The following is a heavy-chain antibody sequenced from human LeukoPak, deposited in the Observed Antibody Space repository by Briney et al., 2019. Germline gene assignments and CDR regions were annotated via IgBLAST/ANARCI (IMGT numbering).Heavy chain of an antibody. CDR2: ISYDGSNK. Sequence: PGRSLRLSCATSGFTFSNYGMHWVRQAPGKGLEWVAVISYDGSNKYYADSVKGRFTISRDNSKNTLYLQMNSLRAEDTAVYYCAKGVTKGLLDYWGQGTLVTVSS. J-gene: IGHJ4*02. CDR1: GFTFSNYG. CDR3: AKGVTKGLLDY. D-gene: IGHD4-11*01. V-gene: IGHV3-30*18.